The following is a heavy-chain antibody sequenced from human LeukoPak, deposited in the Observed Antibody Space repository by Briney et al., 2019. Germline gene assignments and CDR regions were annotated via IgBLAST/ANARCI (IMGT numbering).Heavy chain of an antibody. Sequence: GASVKVSCKASGYTFTSYAMHWVRQAPGQRLEWMGWINAGNGNTKYSQKFQGRVTITRDTSASTAYMELSSLRSEDTAVYYCARGRAVAEDFDYWGQGTLVTVSS. CDR3: ARGRAVAEDFDY. CDR1: GYTFTSYA. D-gene: IGHD6-19*01. CDR2: INAGNGNT. V-gene: IGHV1-3*01. J-gene: IGHJ4*02.